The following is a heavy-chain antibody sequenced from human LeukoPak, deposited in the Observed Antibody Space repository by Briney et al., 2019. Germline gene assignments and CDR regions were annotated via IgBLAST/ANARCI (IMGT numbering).Heavy chain of an antibody. CDR2: IYTSGST. V-gene: IGHV4-61*02. D-gene: IGHD3-3*01. J-gene: IGHJ3*02. CDR3: ARDVSGYRDAFDI. CDR1: GGSISSGSYY. Sequence: SQNLSLTCTVSGGSISSGSYYWSWIRQPAGKGLEWIGRIYTSGSTNYNPSLKSRVTMSVDTSKNQFSLKLSSVTAADTAVYYCARDVSGYRDAFDIWGQGTMVTVSS.